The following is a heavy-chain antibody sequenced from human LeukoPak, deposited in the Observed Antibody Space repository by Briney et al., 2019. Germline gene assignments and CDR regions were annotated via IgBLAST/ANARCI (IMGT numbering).Heavy chain of an antibody. CDR2: IWYDGSNK. CDR3: ARDWGTYYYDSSGPTLDY. Sequence: GGSLRLSCAASGFXFSSYGIHWVRQAPGKGLEWVAVIWYDGSNKYYADSVKGRFTISRDNSKNTLYLQMNSLRAEDTAVYYCARDWGTYYYDSSGPTLDYWGQGTLVTVSS. CDR1: GFXFSSYG. J-gene: IGHJ4*02. D-gene: IGHD3-22*01. V-gene: IGHV3-33*01.